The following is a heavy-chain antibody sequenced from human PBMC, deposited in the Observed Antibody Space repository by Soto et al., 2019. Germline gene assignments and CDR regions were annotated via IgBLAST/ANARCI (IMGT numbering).Heavy chain of an antibody. CDR1: GFTFSSYG. Sequence: QVQLVESGGGVVQPGRSLRLSCAASGFTFSSYGMHWVRQAPGKGLEWVAVIWYDGSNKYYADSVKGRFTISRDNSKNTLYLQMNSLRAEDTAVYYCARELHMRTVVTPVGYWGQGTLVTVSS. J-gene: IGHJ4*02. CDR3: ARELHMRTVVTPVGY. V-gene: IGHV3-33*01. CDR2: IWYDGSNK. D-gene: IGHD2-15*01.